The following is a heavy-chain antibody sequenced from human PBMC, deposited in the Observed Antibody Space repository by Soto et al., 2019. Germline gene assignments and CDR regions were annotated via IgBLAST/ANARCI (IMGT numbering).Heavy chain of an antibody. CDR1: GFTFSTYA. CDR2: VSASGLDT. J-gene: IGHJ4*02. Sequence: EVQLLESGGKLVQPGGSLTLSCAASGFTFSTYAMAWVRQAPGKGLEWVSGVSASGLDTDYADPVKGRFYISRDNSKNTVSLHMNSLRTEDTDLYYCAKDRPWRTSGYFVDYWGQGTWVTVAS. D-gene: IGHD5-18*01. CDR3: AKDRPWRTSGYFVDY. V-gene: IGHV3-23*01.